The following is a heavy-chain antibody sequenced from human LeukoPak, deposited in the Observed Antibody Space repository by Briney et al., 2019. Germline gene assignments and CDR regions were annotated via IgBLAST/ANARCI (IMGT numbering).Heavy chain of an antibody. CDR2: IYHSGST. CDR1: GHSMISDYY. D-gene: IGHD2/OR15-2a*01. CDR3: ARGLRLPSRSTPAVPHV. V-gene: IGHV4-38-2*01. J-gene: IGHJ6*04. Sequence: SETLSLTCGVSGHSMISDYYWGWIRQPPGKGLEWIGSIYHSGSTHYNPSLKSRVTISVDTSKNQFSLRLSSVTAADTAVYYCARGLRLPSRSTPAVPHVWGKGTTVTVSA.